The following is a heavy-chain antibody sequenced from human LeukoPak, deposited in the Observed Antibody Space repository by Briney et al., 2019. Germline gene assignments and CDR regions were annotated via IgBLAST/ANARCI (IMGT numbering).Heavy chain of an antibody. CDR3: ARLAYYDSSGYPYYYGMDV. V-gene: IGHV3-66*01. CDR2: IYSGGST. CDR1: GFTVSSNY. Sequence: PGGSLRLSCAASGFTVSSNYMSWVRQAPGKGLEWVSVIYSGGSTYSADSVKGRFTISRDNSKNTLYLQMNSLRAEDTAVYYCARLAYYDSSGYPYYYGMDVCGQGTTFTVSS. J-gene: IGHJ6*02. D-gene: IGHD3-22*01.